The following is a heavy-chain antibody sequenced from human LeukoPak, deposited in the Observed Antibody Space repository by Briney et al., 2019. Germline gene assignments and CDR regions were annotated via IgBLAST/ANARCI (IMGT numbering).Heavy chain of an antibody. CDR1: GGTFSSYA. CDR2: IIPIFGTA. V-gene: IGHV1-69*06. Sequence: SVKVSCKASGGTFSSYAISWVRQAPGQGLEWMGGIIPIFGTANYAQKFQGRVTITADKSTSTDYMELSSLRSEDTAVYYCAREGYSSGWFDYWGQGTLVTVSS. CDR3: AREGYSSGWFDY. D-gene: IGHD6-19*01. J-gene: IGHJ4*02.